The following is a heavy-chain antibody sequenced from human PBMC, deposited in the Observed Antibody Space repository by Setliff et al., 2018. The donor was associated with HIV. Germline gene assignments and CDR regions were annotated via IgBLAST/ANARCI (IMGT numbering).Heavy chain of an antibody. CDR3: ARFSNTLNWFDP. CDR1: GDSISSGSYY. Sequence: SETLSLTCTVSGDSISSGSYYWSWIRQPAGKGLEWIGRIYTSGTTNYNPSLKSRVTISVDTSKKQFSLKLRSVTAADTAVYYCARFSNTLNWFDPWGQGTLVTVSS. V-gene: IGHV4-61*02. J-gene: IGHJ5*02. D-gene: IGHD4-4*01. CDR2: IYTSGTT.